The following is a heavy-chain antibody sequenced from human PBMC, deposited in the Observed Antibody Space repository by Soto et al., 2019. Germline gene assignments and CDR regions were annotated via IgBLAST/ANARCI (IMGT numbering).Heavy chain of an antibody. CDR3: AREGEAARDYYYYGMDV. J-gene: IGHJ6*02. V-gene: IGHV4-4*02. CDR1: GGSISSSNW. D-gene: IGHD6-6*01. Sequence: SETLSLTCAVSGGSISSSNWWSWVRQPPGEGLEWIGEIYNSGSTNYNPSLKSRVTISVDKSKNQFSLKLSSVTAADTAVYYCAREGEAARDYYYYGMDVWGQGTTVTVSS. CDR2: IYNSGST.